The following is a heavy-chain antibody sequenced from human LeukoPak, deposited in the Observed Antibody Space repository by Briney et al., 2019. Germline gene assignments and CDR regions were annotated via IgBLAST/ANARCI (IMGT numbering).Heavy chain of an antibody. V-gene: IGHV4-59*12. J-gene: IGHJ3*02. CDR2: IYYSGST. Sequence: SETLSLTCTVSGGSISSYYWSWIRQPPGKGLEWIGYIYYSGSTNYNPSLKSRVTISVDTSKNQFSLKLSSVTAADTAVYYCARDRRYFDWLDAFDIWGQGTMVTVSS. D-gene: IGHD3-9*01. CDR3: ARDRRYFDWLDAFDI. CDR1: GGSISSYY.